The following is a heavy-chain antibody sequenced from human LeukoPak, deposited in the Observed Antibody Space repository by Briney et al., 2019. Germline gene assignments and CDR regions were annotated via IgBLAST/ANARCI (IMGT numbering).Heavy chain of an antibody. Sequence: PSETLSLTCTVSGGSISSYYWSWIRLPPGKGLEWIGYIYYSGSTNYNPSLRSRVTISVDTSKNQFSLKLSSVTAADTAVYYCARLTVEDYFDYWGQGTLVTVSS. J-gene: IGHJ4*02. CDR3: ARLTVEDYFDY. D-gene: IGHD4-23*01. CDR1: GGSISSYY. CDR2: IYYSGST. V-gene: IGHV4-59*08.